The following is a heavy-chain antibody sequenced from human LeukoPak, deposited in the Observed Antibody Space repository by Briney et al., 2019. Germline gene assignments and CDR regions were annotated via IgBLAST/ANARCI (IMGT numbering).Heavy chain of an antibody. CDR2: INPSGGST. CDR1: GYTFTSYY. Sequence: ASVKVSCKASGYTFTSYYMHWVRQAPGQGLEWMGIINPSGGSTSYAQRFQGRVTMTRDTSTSTVYMELSSLRSEDTAVYYCANTGRGSSGSYYFDYWGQGTLVTVSS. V-gene: IGHV1-46*01. CDR3: ANTGRGSSGSYYFDY. D-gene: IGHD1-26*01. J-gene: IGHJ4*02.